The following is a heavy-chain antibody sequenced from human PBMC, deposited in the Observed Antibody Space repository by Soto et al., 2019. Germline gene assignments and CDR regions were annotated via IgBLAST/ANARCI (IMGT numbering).Heavy chain of an antibody. CDR2: LYTSGST. V-gene: IGHV4-4*07. CDR1: GGSISSYY. J-gene: IGHJ5*02. D-gene: IGHD6-13*01. Sequence: PSKTLSLTCIVSGGSISSYYWSWIRQPAGRGLEWIGRLYTSGSTNYNPSLKSRVTISVDTSRNQFSLKLISVTAANTAVYYWARDSSSWYKWIDPWGQGTLVTVSS. CDR3: ARDSSSWYKWIDP.